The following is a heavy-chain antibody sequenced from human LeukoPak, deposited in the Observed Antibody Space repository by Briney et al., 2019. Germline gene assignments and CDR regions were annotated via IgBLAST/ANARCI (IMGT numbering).Heavy chain of an antibody. CDR1: GGSISSYY. D-gene: IGHD3-22*01. CDR3: ARVLGYYGAYYFDY. V-gene: IGHV4-59*12. CDR2: IYHSGST. J-gene: IGHJ4*02. Sequence: SETLSLTCTVSGGSISSYYWSWIRQPPGKGLEWIGYIYHSGSTYYNPSLKSRVTISVDRSKNQFSLKLSSVTAADTAVYYCARVLGYYGAYYFDYWGQGTLVTVSS.